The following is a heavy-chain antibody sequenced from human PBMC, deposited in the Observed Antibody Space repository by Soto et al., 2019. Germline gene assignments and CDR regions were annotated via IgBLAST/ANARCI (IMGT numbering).Heavy chain of an antibody. Sequence: QVQLVESGGGLVQPGGSLRLTCVASGFTFGSHGMHWVRQAPGKGLEWVAVISYDETNEHYVDSVKGRFTISRDNSKSILYLLMNRLRPEDTAVYKCAKDLRTTISDYGMDVWGQGTTVTVSS. J-gene: IGHJ6*02. V-gene: IGHV3-30*18. CDR2: ISYDETNE. CDR1: GFTFGSHG. CDR3: AKDLRTTISDYGMDV.